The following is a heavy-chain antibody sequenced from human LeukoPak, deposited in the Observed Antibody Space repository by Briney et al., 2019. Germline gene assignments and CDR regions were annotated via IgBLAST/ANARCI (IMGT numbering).Heavy chain of an antibody. D-gene: IGHD3-3*01. CDR2: INHSGST. CDR3: AGHIYDLWSGPPVDV. CDR1: GGSFSGYY. J-gene: IGHJ6*02. Sequence: PSETLSLTCAVYGGSFSGYYWSWIRQPPGKGLEWIGEINHSGSTNYNPSLKSRVTISVDTSKNQFSLKLSSVTAADTAVYYCAGHIYDLWSGPPVDVWGQGTTVTVSS. V-gene: IGHV4-34*01.